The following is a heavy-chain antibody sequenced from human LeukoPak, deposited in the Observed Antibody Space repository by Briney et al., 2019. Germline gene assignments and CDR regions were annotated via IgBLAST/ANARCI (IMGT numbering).Heavy chain of an antibody. CDR1: GFTFGDYA. CDR2: IRSKAYGGTT. J-gene: IGHJ4*02. D-gene: IGHD3-9*01. CDR3: TRDRYDILTGYSFAY. Sequence: GGSLRLSCTASGFTFGDYAMSWVRQAPGKGLEWGGFIRSKAYGGTTEYAASVKGRFTISIDDSKSIAYLQMNSLKTEDTAVYYCTRDRYDILTGYSFAYWGQGTLVTVSS. V-gene: IGHV3-49*04.